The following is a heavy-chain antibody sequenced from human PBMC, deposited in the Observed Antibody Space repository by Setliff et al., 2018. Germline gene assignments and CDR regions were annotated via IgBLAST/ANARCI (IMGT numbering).Heavy chain of an antibody. D-gene: IGHD2-15*01. V-gene: IGHV1-69*05. CDR2: IIPLFGTT. CDR3: AREKVVVVSATSYHYYMDV. Sequence: SVKVSCKASGGTFSNIGISWVRQAPGQGLEWMGGIIPLFGTTNYAQEFQGRVKITTDESTNTAYMELSSLRSEDTAMYYCAREKVVVVSATSYHYYMDVWGKGTTVTVSS. J-gene: IGHJ6*03. CDR1: GGTFSNIG.